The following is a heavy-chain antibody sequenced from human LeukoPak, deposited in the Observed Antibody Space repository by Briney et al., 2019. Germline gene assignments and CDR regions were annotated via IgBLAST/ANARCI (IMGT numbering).Heavy chain of an antibody. CDR1: GFTFSAYA. J-gene: IGHJ5*02. CDR2: MSNDGTNA. Sequence: GGSLRLSCVDSGFTFSAYAMHWVRQAPGKGLEWVAVMSNDGTNAYYADSVKGRFTISRDNSKNTLYLQMSSLSAEDTAVYYCASCSTRSGHAVRWFDPGGQGTLVTVS. D-gene: IGHD2-15*01. CDR3: ASCSTRSGHAVRWFDP. V-gene: IGHV3-30-3*01.